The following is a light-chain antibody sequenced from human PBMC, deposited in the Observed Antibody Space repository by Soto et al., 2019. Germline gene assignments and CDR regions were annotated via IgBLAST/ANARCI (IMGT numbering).Light chain of an antibody. V-gene: IGKV1-39*01. J-gene: IGKJ4*01. CDR1: QSISSY. CDR2: VAS. Sequence: DIQMTQSPSSLSASVGDRVTITCRASQSISSYLHWYQQKPGKAPKLLINVASTLRSGVPSRFSGSGSGTDFTLAITSLQPEDFATYYCQQSSSTPQTFGGGTKVDIK. CDR3: QQSSSTPQT.